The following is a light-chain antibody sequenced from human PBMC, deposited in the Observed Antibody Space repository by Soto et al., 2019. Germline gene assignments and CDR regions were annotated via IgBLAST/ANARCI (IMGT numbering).Light chain of an antibody. J-gene: IGKJ5*01. V-gene: IGKV3-20*01. Sequence: EIVLTQSPGTLSLSPGERATLSCRASQSVSSNYLAWYQQKPGQAPRLLIYRASTRATGVPARFSGSGSGTEFTLTISSLQPEDFATYYCQQTYTTPEITFGQGTRLEIK. CDR2: RAS. CDR3: QQTYTTPEIT. CDR1: QSVSSNY.